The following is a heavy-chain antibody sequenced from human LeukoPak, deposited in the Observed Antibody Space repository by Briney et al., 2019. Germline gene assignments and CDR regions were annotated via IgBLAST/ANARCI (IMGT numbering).Heavy chain of an antibody. CDR3: AQDGFCSGGKCQPLHFND. Sequence: GGSLRLSCAASGLTFSFYGMHWVRQAPGKGLEWVADISSDGSNKYYAGSVRGRFTISRDNSKNTLSLQMNNLRVEDTAVYYCAQDGFCSGGKCQPLHFNDWGQGTLVTVSS. CDR2: ISSDGSNK. D-gene: IGHD2-15*01. CDR1: GLTFSFYG. V-gene: IGHV3-30*18. J-gene: IGHJ4*02.